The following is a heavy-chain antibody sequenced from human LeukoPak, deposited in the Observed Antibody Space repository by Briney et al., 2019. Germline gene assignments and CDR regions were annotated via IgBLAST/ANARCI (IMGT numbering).Heavy chain of an antibody. CDR2: IYYTGST. J-gene: IGHJ4*02. Sequence: SQTLSLTCTVSGGSISSGGYYWSWIRQPPGKGLEWIGYIYYTGSTFYNPSLKSRVSISADTSQNQFSLKLNSVTAADTAVYYCARRASGSGFYYFDYWGQGTLVTVSS. CDR1: GGSISSGGYY. CDR3: ARRASGSGFYYFDY. V-gene: IGHV4-31*03. D-gene: IGHD6-19*01.